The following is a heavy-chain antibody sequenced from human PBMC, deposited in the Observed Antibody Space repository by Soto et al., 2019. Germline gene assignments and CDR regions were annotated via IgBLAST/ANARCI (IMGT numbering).Heavy chain of an antibody. V-gene: IGHV1-69*06. D-gene: IGHD3-22*01. Sequence: QVQLVQSGAEVKKPGSSVKVSCKASGGTFSSYAISWVRQAPGQGLEWMGGIITIFGTANYAQKFQGRVTITADKSTSTDYMELSSLRSEDTAVYYCARDRLTMIVVGPFDYWGQGTLVTVSS. CDR3: ARDRLTMIVVGPFDY. J-gene: IGHJ4*02. CDR1: GGTFSSYA. CDR2: IITIFGTA.